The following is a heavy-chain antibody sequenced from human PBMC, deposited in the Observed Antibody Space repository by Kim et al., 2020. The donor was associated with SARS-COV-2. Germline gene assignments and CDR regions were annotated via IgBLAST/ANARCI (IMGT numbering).Heavy chain of an antibody. V-gene: IGHV1-8*01. CDR2: MNPNSGNT. Sequence: ASVKVSCKASGYTFTSYDINWVRQATGQGLEWMGWMNPNSGNTGYAQKFQGRVTMTRNTSISTAYMELSSLRSEDTAVYYCARVEEQQLVLGLAYWGQGTLVTVSS. D-gene: IGHD6-13*01. CDR1: GYTFTSYD. CDR3: ARVEEQQLVLGLAY. J-gene: IGHJ4*02.